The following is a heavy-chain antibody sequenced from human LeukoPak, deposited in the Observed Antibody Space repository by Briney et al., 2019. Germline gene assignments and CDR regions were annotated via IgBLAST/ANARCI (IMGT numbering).Heavy chain of an antibody. CDR3: ARGSGSYYDDNWFDP. CDR1: GFTFSSYD. D-gene: IGHD3-10*01. CDR2: IGTAGDT. J-gene: IGHJ5*02. Sequence: PGGSLRLSCAASGFTFSSYDMHWVRQATGKGLEWVSAIGTAGDTYYPGSVKGRFTISRENAKNSLYLQMNSLRAGDTAVYYCARGSGSYYDDNWFDPGGQGTLVTVSS. V-gene: IGHV3-13*01.